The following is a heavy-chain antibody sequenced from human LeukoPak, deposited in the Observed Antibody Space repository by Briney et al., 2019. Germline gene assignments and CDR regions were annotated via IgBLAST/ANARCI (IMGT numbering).Heavy chain of an antibody. V-gene: IGHV3-23*01. CDR1: GFTFSSYA. CDR3: AKDRITIFGVVIMKGGYYFDY. Sequence: PGGSLRLSCAASGFTFSSYAMSWVRQAPGKGLEWVSAISGSGVSTYYAVSFKAPFTISIDNSMNTLSLQMNSLRSEDTAVYYCAKDRITIFGVVIMKGGYYFDYWGQGTLVTVSS. J-gene: IGHJ4*02. CDR2: ISGSGVST. D-gene: IGHD3-3*01.